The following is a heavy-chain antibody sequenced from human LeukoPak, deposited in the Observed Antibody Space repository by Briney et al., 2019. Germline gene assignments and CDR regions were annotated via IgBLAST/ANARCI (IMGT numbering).Heavy chain of an antibody. CDR2: ISGRGGST. Sequence: GGSLRLSCAASGFTFSSYAMSWVRQAPGQGLEWFSAISGRGGSTYYADSVKGRFTISRDNSRDTLYLQMNSLRAEDTAVYYWAKYGTGYYGSGSYYNESPFDYWGQGTLVTVSS. CDR3: AKYGTGYYGSGSYYNESPFDY. D-gene: IGHD3-10*01. CDR1: GFTFSSYA. J-gene: IGHJ4*02. V-gene: IGHV3-23*01.